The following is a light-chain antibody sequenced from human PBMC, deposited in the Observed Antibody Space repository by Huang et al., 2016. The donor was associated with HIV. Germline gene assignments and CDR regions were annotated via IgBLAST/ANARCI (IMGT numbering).Light chain of an antibody. CDR2: KVS. V-gene: IGKV2-30*02. CDR3: MQNTHWPPVT. Sequence: DVVMTQSPLSLLVTLGQPASISCRSSQSLVHSDGNTYLNWFHQRPGQSPRRLLYKVSNRDSGVPDRVSGSGSGTDFTLKISRVEAEDVGVYYCMQNTHWPPVTFGQGTKVEVK. J-gene: IGKJ1*01. CDR1: QSLVHSDGNTY.